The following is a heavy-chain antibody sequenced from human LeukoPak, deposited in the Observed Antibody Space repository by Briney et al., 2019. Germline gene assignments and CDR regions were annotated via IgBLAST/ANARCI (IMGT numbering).Heavy chain of an antibody. CDR2: NSSSGGST. J-gene: IGHJ6*02. Sequence: GGSLRLSCAASGFTFSSYAMSLVRRAPGKGLEWVSANSSSGGSTYYADSVKGRFTISRDNSKNTLYLQMNSLRAEDTAVYYCAKVGNDYGDYTYYYYGMDVWGQGTTVTVSS. V-gene: IGHV3-23*01. D-gene: IGHD4-17*01. CDR1: GFTFSSYA. CDR3: AKVGNDYGDYTYYYYGMDV.